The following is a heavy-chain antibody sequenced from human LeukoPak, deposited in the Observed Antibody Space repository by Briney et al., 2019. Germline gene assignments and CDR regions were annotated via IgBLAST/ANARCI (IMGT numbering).Heavy chain of an antibody. CDR3: ARGSRGYCSSTSCYTFDY. Sequence: PSETLSLTCTVSGGSISSYYWSWLRQPAGKGLEWIGRIYTGGSTNYNPSLKSRVTMSVDTSKNQFSLKLSSVTAADTAVYYCARGSRGYCSSTSCYTFDYWGQGTLVTVSS. J-gene: IGHJ4*02. CDR1: GGSISSYY. CDR2: IYTGGST. V-gene: IGHV4-4*07. D-gene: IGHD2-2*01.